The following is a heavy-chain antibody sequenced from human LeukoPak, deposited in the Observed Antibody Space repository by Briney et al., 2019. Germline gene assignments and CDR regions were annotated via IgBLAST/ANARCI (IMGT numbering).Heavy chain of an antibody. CDR2: IYSGST. J-gene: IGHJ4*02. CDR3: ARVPSYSSGWYNRNYFDY. D-gene: IGHD6-19*01. CDR1: GGSISSYY. V-gene: IGHV4-59*01. Sequence: SEALSLTCTVSGGSISSYYWSWIRQPPGKGLEWIGYIYSGSTNYNPSLKSRVTISVDTSKNQFSLKLSSVTAADTAVYYCARVPSYSSGWYNRNYFDYWGQGTLVTVSS.